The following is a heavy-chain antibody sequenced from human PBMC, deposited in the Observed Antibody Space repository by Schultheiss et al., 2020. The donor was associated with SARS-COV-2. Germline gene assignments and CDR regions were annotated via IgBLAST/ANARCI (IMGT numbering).Heavy chain of an antibody. D-gene: IGHD1-26*01. CDR2: IYYSGST. V-gene: IGHV4-59*01. CDR3: ARDPAQIVGATRDAFDI. J-gene: IGHJ3*02. Sequence: SETLSLTCTVSGGSISSYYWSWIRQPPGKGLEWIGYIYYSGSTNYNPSLKSRVTISVDTSKNQFSLKLSSVTAADTAVYYCARDPAQIVGATRDAFDIWGQGTMVTV. CDR1: GGSISSYY.